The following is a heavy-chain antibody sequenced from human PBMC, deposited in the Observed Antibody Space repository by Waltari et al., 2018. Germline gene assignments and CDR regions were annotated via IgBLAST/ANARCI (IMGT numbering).Heavy chain of an antibody. Sequence: EVQLVESGGGLIQPGGSLRLSCAASGFTVSSNCMTWVRQAPGKGLKWVSYISSSSSTIYYADSVKGRFTISRDNAKNSLYLQMNSLRAEDTAVYYCARDFSSGWRSFDYWGQGTLVTVSS. D-gene: IGHD6-19*01. CDR2: ISSSSSTI. CDR3: ARDFSSGWRSFDY. CDR1: GFTVSSNC. V-gene: IGHV3-48*01. J-gene: IGHJ4*02.